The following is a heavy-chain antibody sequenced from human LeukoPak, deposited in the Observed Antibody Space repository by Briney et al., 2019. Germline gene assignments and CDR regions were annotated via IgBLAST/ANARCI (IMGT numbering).Heavy chain of an antibody. CDR1: GGSISSSNW. CDR2: IYHSGST. V-gene: IGHV4-4*02. Sequence: SETLSPTCAVSGGSISSSNWWSWVRRPPGKGLVWIGEIYHSGSTNYNPSLKSRVTISVDKSKNQFFLKLSSVTAADTAVYYCARARRAAIAAAYYYGMDVWGQGTTVTVSS. D-gene: IGHD6-13*01. CDR3: ARARRAAIAAAYYYGMDV. J-gene: IGHJ6*02.